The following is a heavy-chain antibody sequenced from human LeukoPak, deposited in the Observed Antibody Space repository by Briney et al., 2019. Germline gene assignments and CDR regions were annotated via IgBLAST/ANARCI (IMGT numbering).Heavy chain of an antibody. Sequence: GRSLRLSCAATGFTFSSYGFHWVRQAPGKGLEWVAVIPYDGSNKYYADSMKGRFTISRDNSKNTLYLQMNTLRAEDTAVYYCAKEVGYGMHVWGQGTTVTVSS. D-gene: IGHD1-26*01. CDR2: IPYDGSNK. V-gene: IGHV3-30*18. CDR1: GFTFSSYG. J-gene: IGHJ6*02. CDR3: AKEVGYGMHV.